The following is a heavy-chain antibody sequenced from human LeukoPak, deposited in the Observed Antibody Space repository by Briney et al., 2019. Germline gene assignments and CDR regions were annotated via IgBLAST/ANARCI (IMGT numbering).Heavy chain of an antibody. Sequence: ASVKVSCKASGYTFTNYDINWVRQAIGQGLEWMGWMNPNSGNTGYAQKFQGRVTMTRNTSISTAYMELSSLRSEDTAVYYCARGTLWFGPSDYYYYGMDVWGQGTTVTVSS. D-gene: IGHD3-10*01. CDR3: ARGTLWFGPSDYYYYGMDV. CDR2: MNPNSGNT. CDR1: GYTFTNYD. J-gene: IGHJ6*02. V-gene: IGHV1-8*02.